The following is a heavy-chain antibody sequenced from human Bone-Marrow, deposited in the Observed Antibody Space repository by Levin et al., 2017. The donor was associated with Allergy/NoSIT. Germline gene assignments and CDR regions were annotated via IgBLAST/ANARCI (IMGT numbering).Heavy chain of an antibody. D-gene: IGHD2-2*01. V-gene: IGHV5-51*01. J-gene: IGHJ6*02. CDR3: ARTQSGCSSTSCLISDYYNFFRMDV. CDR2: IYPGDSDT. Sequence: MAGGSLRLSCKVSGYTFADHWIGWVRQVPGKGPEWMGIIYPGDSDTRYSPSFQGQVTISADKSISTAYLEWSSLKASDTAMYYCARTQSGCSSTSCLISDYYNFFRMDVWGQGTTVTVSS. CDR1: GYTFADHW.